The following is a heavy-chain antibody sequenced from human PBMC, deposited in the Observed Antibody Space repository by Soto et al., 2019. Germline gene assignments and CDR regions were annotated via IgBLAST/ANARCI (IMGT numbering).Heavy chain of an antibody. CDR3: AREDYDSSSGWFDP. CDR1: GFTFSSYE. Sequence: EVQLVESGGGLVQPGGSLRLSCAASGFTFSSYEMNWVRQAPGKGLEWVSYISSSGSTIYYADSVKGRFTISRDNAKNSLYLQMNSLRAEDTAVYYCAREDYDSSSGWFDPWCQGTLVTVSS. J-gene: IGHJ5*02. CDR2: ISSSGSTI. D-gene: IGHD3-22*01. V-gene: IGHV3-48*03.